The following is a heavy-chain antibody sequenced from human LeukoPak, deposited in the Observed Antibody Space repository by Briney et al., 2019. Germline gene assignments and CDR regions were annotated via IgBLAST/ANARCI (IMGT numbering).Heavy chain of an antibody. V-gene: IGHV3-74*01. Sequence: GGSLRLSCAASGFTFNNYWIHWVRQVPGKGLVWVSRINNDGSSASYVDSVKGRFTISRDNAKNTLYLQMNSLRAEDTAVYYCARGNYGMDVWGQGTTVTVSS. CDR2: INNDGSSA. J-gene: IGHJ6*02. CDR1: GFTFNNYW. CDR3: ARGNYGMDV.